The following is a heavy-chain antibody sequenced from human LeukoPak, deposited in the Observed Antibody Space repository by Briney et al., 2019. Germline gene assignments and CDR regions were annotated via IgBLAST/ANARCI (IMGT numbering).Heavy chain of an antibody. V-gene: IGHV1-18*01. CDR3: ATHRGYCSSTSCQNELELDY. CDR1: GYTFTSYG. Sequence: ASVKVSCKASGYTFTSYGISWVRQAPGQGLEWMGWISVYNGNTNYAQKFQGRVTMTTDTSTSTAYMELRSLRSDDTAAYYCATHRGYCSSTSCQNELELDYWGQGTLVTVSS. D-gene: IGHD2-2*03. J-gene: IGHJ4*02. CDR2: ISVYNGNT.